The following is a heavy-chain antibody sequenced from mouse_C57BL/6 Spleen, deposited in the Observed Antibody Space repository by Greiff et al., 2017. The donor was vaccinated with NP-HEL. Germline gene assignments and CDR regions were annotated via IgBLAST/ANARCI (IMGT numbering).Heavy chain of an antibody. Sequence: QVQLQQPGTELVKPGASGYTFTSYWMHWVKQRPGQGLEWIGNINPSNGGTNYNEKFKSKATLTVDKSSSTAYMQLSSLTSEDSAVYYCARSHYYGSSPFAYWGQGTLVTVSA. V-gene: IGHV1-53*01. J-gene: IGHJ3*01. CDR2: INPSNGGT. CDR1: GYTFTSYW. CDR3: ARSHYYGSSPFAY. D-gene: IGHD1-1*01.